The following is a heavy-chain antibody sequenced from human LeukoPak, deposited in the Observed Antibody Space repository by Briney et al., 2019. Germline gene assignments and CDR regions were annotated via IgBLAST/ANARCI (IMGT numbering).Heavy chain of an antibody. J-gene: IGHJ5*01. Sequence: SVKVSCKASGGTFSGYAINWVRQAPGQGLEWMGGIIPIFGATTYAQRFQDRVTIIADESTSTAYMELSSLRSEDTAMYYCARDTVAVAGTFDSWGQGSMVTVSS. CDR1: GGTFSGYA. CDR3: ARDTVAVAGTFDS. CDR2: IIPIFGAT. D-gene: IGHD6-19*01. V-gene: IGHV1-69*01.